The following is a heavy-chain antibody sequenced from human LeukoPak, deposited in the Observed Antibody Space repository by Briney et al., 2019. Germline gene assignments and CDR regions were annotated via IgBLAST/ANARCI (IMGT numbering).Heavy chain of an antibody. CDR3: AKGYDILTGYQSWFDP. J-gene: IGHJ5*02. CDR2: ISSSGGTT. Sequence: PGGSLRLSCAASGFTFSTYAVNWVRQAPGKGLEWVSAISSSGGTTYYADSVKGRFSISRDNSKNTLYLRMNSLRAEDTAIYYCAKGYDILTGYQSWFDPWGQGTLVTVSS. CDR1: GFTFSTYA. V-gene: IGHV3-23*01. D-gene: IGHD3-9*01.